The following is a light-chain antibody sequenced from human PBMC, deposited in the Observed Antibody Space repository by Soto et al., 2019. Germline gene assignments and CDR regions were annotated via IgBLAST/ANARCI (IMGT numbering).Light chain of an antibody. J-gene: IGKJ4*01. CDR1: QTVGSN. Sequence: EIVMKQSPATLSVSPGERATLSCRASQTVGSNLVWYQQKPGQAPRLLIYGASTRATGIPARFSGSRSGAEFTLTINSLQSEDFAVYYCQPYNNWPLTFGGGTKVDIK. CDR3: QPYNNWPLT. V-gene: IGKV3-15*01. CDR2: GAS.